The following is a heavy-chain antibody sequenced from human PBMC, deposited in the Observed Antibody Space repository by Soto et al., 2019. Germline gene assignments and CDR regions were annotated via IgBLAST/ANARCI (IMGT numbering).Heavy chain of an antibody. CDR3: ARALVTTSPRTFDY. Sequence: EVQLVESGGGLVQPGGSLRLSCAVSGFSVSGTFMNWVRQATGKGLEWVAVIHSGGNTFYGDSVKGRFTISRDNSKNMVDLQMTSLIGDETAVYFCARALVTTSPRTFDYWGQGTLVTVSS. CDR2: IHSGGNT. V-gene: IGHV3-66*01. J-gene: IGHJ4*02. D-gene: IGHD2-21*02. CDR1: GFSVSGTF.